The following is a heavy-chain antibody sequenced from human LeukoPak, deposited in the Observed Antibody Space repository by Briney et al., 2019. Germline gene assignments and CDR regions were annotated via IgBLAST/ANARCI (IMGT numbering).Heavy chain of an antibody. V-gene: IGHV1-2*02. CDR2: INPNSGGT. CDR1: GYTFNSYG. CDR3: ARETAYCTNGVCYGVVGP. Sequence: ASVKVSCKSSGYTFNSYGITWVRQAPGQGLEWMGWINPNSGGTNYAQKFQGRVTMTRDTSISTAYMELSRLRSDDTAVYYCARETAYCTNGVCYGVVGPWGQGTLVTVSS. D-gene: IGHD2-8*01. J-gene: IGHJ5*02.